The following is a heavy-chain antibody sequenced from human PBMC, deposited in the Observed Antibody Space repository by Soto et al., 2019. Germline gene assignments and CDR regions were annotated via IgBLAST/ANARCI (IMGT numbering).Heavy chain of an antibody. CDR1: GGSISSGGYS. V-gene: IGHV4-30-2*01. Sequence: QLQLQESGSGLVKPSQTLSLTCAVSGGSISSGGYSWRWIRQPPGKGLEGIGYIYHSGSTYYNPSLKRRVTTLVGMSKNKITLKWCSVTAADPAVYYCARAYHYYGSGSYYEESWFDPWGQGTLVTVAS. D-gene: IGHD3-10*01. J-gene: IGHJ5*02. CDR3: ARAYHYYGSGSYYEESWFDP. CDR2: IYHSGST.